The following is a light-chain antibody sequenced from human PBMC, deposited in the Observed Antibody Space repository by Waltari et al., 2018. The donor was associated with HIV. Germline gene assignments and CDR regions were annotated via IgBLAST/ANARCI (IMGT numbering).Light chain of an antibody. Sequence: QSVLTQPPSVSGAPGQRVTLSCTWSSSNTGAGYDVHWYQQLPGTVHKRLTYGYNDRPSGGPDRFSGYKSATSASLAITGLQAEDEADYYCQSYDSSLSGWVFGGGTKLTVL. V-gene: IGLV1-40*01. CDR3: QSYDSSLSGWV. CDR2: GYN. CDR1: SSNTGAGYD. J-gene: IGLJ3*02.